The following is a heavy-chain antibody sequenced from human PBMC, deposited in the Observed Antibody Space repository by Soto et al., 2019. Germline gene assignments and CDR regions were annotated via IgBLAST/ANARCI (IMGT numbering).Heavy chain of an antibody. V-gene: IGHV1-18*01. J-gene: IGHJ4*02. CDR2: ISAYNGNT. Sequence: QVQLVQSGAEVKKPGASVKVSCKASGYTFTSYGISWVRQAPGQGLEWMGWISAYNGNTNYAQKLQGRVTMTTDPATSTADMERRSLRSDDTAVYYCARDRGSYALDYWGQGTLVTVSS. D-gene: IGHD1-26*01. CDR3: ARDRGSYALDY. CDR1: GYTFTSYG.